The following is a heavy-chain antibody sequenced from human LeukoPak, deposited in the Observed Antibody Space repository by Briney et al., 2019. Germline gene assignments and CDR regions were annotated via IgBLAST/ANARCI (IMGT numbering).Heavy chain of an antibody. V-gene: IGHV3-66*01. CDR3: ASRDKGYYYGMEV. J-gene: IGHJ6*02. Sequence: GGSLRLSCAASGFTVSSNYMSWVRQAPGKGLEWVSLIYSGGSTYYVDSVKGRFTISRDNSKNTLYLQMNSVRAEDTAVYYCASRDKGYYYGMEVWGQGTTVTVSS. CDR2: IYSGGST. CDR1: GFTVSSNY. D-gene: IGHD5-24*01.